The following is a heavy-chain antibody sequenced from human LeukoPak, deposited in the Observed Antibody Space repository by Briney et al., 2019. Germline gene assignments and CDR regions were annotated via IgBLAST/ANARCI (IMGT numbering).Heavy chain of an antibody. CDR2: ISSSGSTI. CDR3: ASIFQSIVTGITGTTNRENWFDP. J-gene: IGHJ5*02. CDR1: GFTFSDYY. D-gene: IGHD1-7*01. Sequence: GGSLRLSCAASGFTFSDYYMSWIRQAPGKGLEWVSYISSSGSTIYYADSVKGRFTISRDNAKNSLYLQMNSLRAEDTAVYYCASIFQSIVTGITGTTNRENWFDPWGQGTLVTVSS. V-gene: IGHV3-11*01.